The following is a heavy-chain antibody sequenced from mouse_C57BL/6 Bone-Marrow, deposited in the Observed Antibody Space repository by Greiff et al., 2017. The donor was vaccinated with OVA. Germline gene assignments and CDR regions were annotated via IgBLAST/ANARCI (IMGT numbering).Heavy chain of an antibody. V-gene: IGHV1-64*01. Sequence: VQLQQPGAELVKPGASVQLSCKASGYTFTSYWMHWVKQRPGQGLEWIGMIHPNSGSTNYNEKFKSKATLTVDKSSSTAYMQLSSLTSEDSAVYYCARPAGTGFAYWGQGTLVTVSA. D-gene: IGHD4-1*01. J-gene: IGHJ3*01. CDR2: IHPNSGST. CDR3: ARPAGTGFAY. CDR1: GYTFTSYW.